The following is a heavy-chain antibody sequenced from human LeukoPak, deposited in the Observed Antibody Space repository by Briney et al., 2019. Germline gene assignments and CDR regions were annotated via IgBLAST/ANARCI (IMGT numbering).Heavy chain of an antibody. CDR2: ISGSGGST. J-gene: IGHJ4*02. Sequence: GGSLRLSCAASGFTFSNYAISWVRQAPGKGVEWVSRISGSGGSTYYADSVKGRFTISRDNSKNTLYLQMNSLRAEDTAIYFCAKAAGYSSSWSPDYWGQGTLVTVSP. V-gene: IGHV3-23*01. CDR1: GFTFSNYA. CDR3: AKAAGYSSSWSPDY. D-gene: IGHD6-13*01.